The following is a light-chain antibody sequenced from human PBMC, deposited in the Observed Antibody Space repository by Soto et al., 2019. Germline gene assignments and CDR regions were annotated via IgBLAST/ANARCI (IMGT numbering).Light chain of an antibody. CDR3: TSYAGTYSFFYV. V-gene: IGLV2-8*01. CDR1: SREVGAYNY. CDR2: EVS. Sequence: QSVLTQPPSASGSPGQSVTISCTGNSREVGAYNYVSWYQQLPGKAPKLIIYEVSKRPSGVPDRFSGSKSGNTASLTVSGLQAEDEADYYCTSYAGTYSFFYVFGTGTKVTVL. J-gene: IGLJ1*01.